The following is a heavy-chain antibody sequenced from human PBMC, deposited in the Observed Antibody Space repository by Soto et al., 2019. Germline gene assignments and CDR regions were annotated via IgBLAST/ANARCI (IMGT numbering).Heavy chain of an antibody. CDR2: IYPGDSDT. J-gene: IGHJ6*02. D-gene: IGHD1-1*01. Sequence: GESLKISCKGSGYSFTSYWIGWVRHMPGKGLEWMGIIYPGDSDTRYSPSFQGQVTISADKSISTAYLQWSSLKASDTAMYYCARQNWNDNYYYGMDVWGQGTTVTVSS. CDR3: ARQNWNDNYYYGMDV. CDR1: GYSFTSYW. V-gene: IGHV5-51*01.